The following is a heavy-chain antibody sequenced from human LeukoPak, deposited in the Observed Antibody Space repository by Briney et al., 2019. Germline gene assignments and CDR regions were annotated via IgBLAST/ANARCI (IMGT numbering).Heavy chain of an antibody. D-gene: IGHD5-24*01. Sequence: ASVKVSCKASGYTFTSYAMNWVRQAPGQGLEWMGWISAYNGNTNYAQKLQGRVTMTTDTSTSTAYMELRSLRSDDTAVYYCAREARWLQLPPGYYYYYYMDVWGKGTTVTSSS. V-gene: IGHV1-18*01. J-gene: IGHJ6*03. CDR2: ISAYNGNT. CDR1: GYTFTSYA. CDR3: AREARWLQLPPGYYYYYYMDV.